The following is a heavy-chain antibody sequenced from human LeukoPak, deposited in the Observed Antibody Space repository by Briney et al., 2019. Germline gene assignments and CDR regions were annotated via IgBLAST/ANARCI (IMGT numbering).Heavy chain of an antibody. J-gene: IGHJ2*01. Sequence: GGSLRLSCAASGFSFSVFWMHWVRQVPGKGPVWVSRIKTDGSITDYADSVKGRFTISRDNAKNTLYLQMNSLRAEDTALYHCAKNWGTFSWYFDLWGRGTLVTVSS. CDR3: AKNWGTFSWYFDL. V-gene: IGHV3-74*01. D-gene: IGHD7-27*01. CDR2: IKTDGSIT. CDR1: GFSFSVFW.